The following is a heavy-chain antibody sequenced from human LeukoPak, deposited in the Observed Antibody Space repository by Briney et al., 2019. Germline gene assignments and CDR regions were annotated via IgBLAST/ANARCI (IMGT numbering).Heavy chain of an antibody. J-gene: IGHJ4*02. CDR3: ARGGRR. CDR2: ISSSSSSI. Sequence: GGSLRLSCAASGFTFSDYSMTWVRQAPGKGLDWVSSISSSSSSIYYADSVKGRFTISRDNAENSLYLQMNSLRVEDTAIYYCARGGRRWGQGTLVTVSS. V-gene: IGHV3-21*01. CDR1: GFTFSDYS.